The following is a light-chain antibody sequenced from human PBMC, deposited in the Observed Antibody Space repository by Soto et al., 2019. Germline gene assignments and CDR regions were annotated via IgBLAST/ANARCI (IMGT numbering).Light chain of an antibody. CDR3: QQYNKWPLT. Sequence: EIVMTQSPATLSVSPGERATLSCRARQSVSSNLAWYQQKPGQAPRLLIYGVSTRATGIPVRFSGSGSGTDFTLTISSQQSEDFAVYYCQQYNKWPLTFGGGTEVEI. J-gene: IGKJ4*01. V-gene: IGKV3-15*01. CDR1: QSVSSN. CDR2: GVS.